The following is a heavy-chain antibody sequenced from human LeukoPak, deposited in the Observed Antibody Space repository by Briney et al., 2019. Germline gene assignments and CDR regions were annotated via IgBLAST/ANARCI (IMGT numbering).Heavy chain of an antibody. Sequence: ASVKVSCKVSGYTLTELSMHWVRQAPGKGLEWMGGFDPEDGETIYAQKFQGRVTMTEDTSTDTAYMELSSLRSEDTAVYYCAASDDARSSIVGATSLVAFDIWGQGTMVTVSS. J-gene: IGHJ3*02. CDR1: GYTLTELS. V-gene: IGHV1-24*01. D-gene: IGHD1-26*01. CDR3: AASDDARSSIVGATSLVAFDI. CDR2: FDPEDGET.